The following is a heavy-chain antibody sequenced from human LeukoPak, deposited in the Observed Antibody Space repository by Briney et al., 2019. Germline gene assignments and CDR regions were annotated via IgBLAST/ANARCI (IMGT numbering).Heavy chain of an antibody. D-gene: IGHD4-17*01. CDR3: TTTTVSNDHYYYYYYMDV. J-gene: IGHJ6*03. Sequence: PGGSLSLSCAASGFTFSGSTMHWVRQASGKGLEWVGRIRSKANSYATAYAASVKGRFTISRDDSKNTAYLQMNSLKTEDTAVCYCTTTTVSNDHYYYYYYMDVWGKGTTVTVSS. V-gene: IGHV3-73*01. CDR2: IRSKANSYAT. CDR1: GFTFSGST.